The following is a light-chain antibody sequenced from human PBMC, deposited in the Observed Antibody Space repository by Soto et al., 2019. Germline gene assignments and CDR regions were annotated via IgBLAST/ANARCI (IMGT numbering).Light chain of an antibody. Sequence: EIVLTQSPGTLSLSPGERATLSCRASQSVSSSYLAWYQQKPGQAPRLLIYDASNRATGIPPRFSGSGSGTGFTLAISGLEPEDLAVYYCQQRYNWPWTFGQGTKVDIK. J-gene: IGKJ1*01. CDR1: QSVSSSY. CDR3: QQRYNWPWT. CDR2: DAS. V-gene: IGKV3D-20*02.